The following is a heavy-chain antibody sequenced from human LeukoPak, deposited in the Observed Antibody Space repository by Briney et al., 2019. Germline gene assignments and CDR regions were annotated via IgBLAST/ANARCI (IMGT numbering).Heavy chain of an antibody. D-gene: IGHD2-15*01. V-gene: IGHV4-59*01. CDR3: ARDAHCSGGTCYSKGSDP. CDR2: IYHSGST. Sequence: SETLSLTCTVSGGSISIYYWSWIRQSPGKGLEWIGYIYHSGSTGYNPSLKSRVTISVDTSKNQFSLKLISVTAADTAVYYCARDAHCSGGTCYSKGSDPWGQGSLVTVSS. J-gene: IGHJ5*02. CDR1: GGSISIYY.